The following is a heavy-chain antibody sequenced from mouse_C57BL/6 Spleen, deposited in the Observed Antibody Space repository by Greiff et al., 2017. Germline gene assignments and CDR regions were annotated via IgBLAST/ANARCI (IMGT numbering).Heavy chain of an antibody. D-gene: IGHD1-1*01. CDR3: ARGGDYGSLYAMDY. J-gene: IGHJ4*01. V-gene: IGHV1-42*01. CDR2: INPSTGGT. Sequence: VQLQQSGPELVKPGASVKISCKASGYSFTGYYMNWVKQSPEKSLELIGEINPSTGGTTYNQKFKAKATLTVDKSSSTAYMQLKSLTSEDSAVYYCARGGDYGSLYAMDYWGQGTSVTVSS. CDR1: GYSFTGYY.